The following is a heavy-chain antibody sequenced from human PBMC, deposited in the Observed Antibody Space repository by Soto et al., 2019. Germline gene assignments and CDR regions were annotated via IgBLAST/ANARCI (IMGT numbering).Heavy chain of an antibody. Sequence: EVQLVESGGGLVQPGGSLRLSCAASGFSFGGYNMNWVRQAPGKGLEWVSHITSGLTTHYADFVQGRFTISRDNAKNSLYLEMNDLRHVDTAVYYCARDTSHGVTIGGLDSWGQGTLVTVST. CDR3: ARDTSHGVTIGGLDS. CDR2: ITSGLTT. CDR1: GFSFGGYN. D-gene: IGHD3-16*01. J-gene: IGHJ4*02. V-gene: IGHV3-48*02.